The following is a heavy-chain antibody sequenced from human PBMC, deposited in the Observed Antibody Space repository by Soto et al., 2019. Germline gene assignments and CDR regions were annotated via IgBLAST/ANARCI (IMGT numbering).Heavy chain of an antibody. V-gene: IGHV4-39*01. Sequence: PSETLSLTCTVSGGSISSSSYYWGWIRQPPGKGLEWIGSIYYSGSTYYNPSLKSRVTISVDTSKNQFSLKLSSVTAADTAVYYCARCYYDFWSGYKGDYFDYWGQGTLVTVSS. D-gene: IGHD3-3*01. CDR2: IYYSGST. J-gene: IGHJ4*02. CDR3: ARCYYDFWSGYKGDYFDY. CDR1: GGSISSSSYY.